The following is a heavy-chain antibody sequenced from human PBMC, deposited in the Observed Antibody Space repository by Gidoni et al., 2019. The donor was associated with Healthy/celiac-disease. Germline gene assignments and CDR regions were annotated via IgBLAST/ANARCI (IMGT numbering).Heavy chain of an antibody. CDR2: IYYSGST. Sequence: QLQLQESGPGLVKPSETLSLTCTVSGGSISSSSYYWGWIRQPPGKGLAWIGSIYYSGSTYYNPSLKSRVTISVDTSKNQVSLKLSSVTAADTAVYYCARIDIVVVVAAAWGQGTLVTVSP. CDR1: GGSISSSSYY. CDR3: ARIDIVVVVAAA. D-gene: IGHD2-15*01. V-gene: IGHV4-39*01. J-gene: IGHJ4*02.